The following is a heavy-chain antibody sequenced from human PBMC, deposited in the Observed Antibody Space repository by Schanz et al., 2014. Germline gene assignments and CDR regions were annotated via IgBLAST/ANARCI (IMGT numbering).Heavy chain of an antibody. CDR3: ARDAADFYDILTEEDY. CDR1: GYTFTSYG. D-gene: IGHD3-9*01. J-gene: IGHJ4*02. V-gene: IGHV1-18*01. Sequence: QVRLVQSGAEVKKPGASVKVSCKASGYTFTSYGISWVRQAPGQGLEWMEWISAYNGNTKYPLKLQGRVTMTTDTTTSTAYMELRSLRSDDTAVYYCARDAADFYDILTEEDYWGQGTLVTVSS. CDR2: ISAYNGNT.